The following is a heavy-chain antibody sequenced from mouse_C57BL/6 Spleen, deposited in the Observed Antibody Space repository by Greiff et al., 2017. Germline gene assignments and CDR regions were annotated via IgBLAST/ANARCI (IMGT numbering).Heavy chain of an antibody. CDR3: ARRDGYYEGYFDV. J-gene: IGHJ1*03. D-gene: IGHD2-3*01. CDR2: IHPNSGST. CDR1: GYTFTSYW. Sequence: QVQLQQPGAELVKPGASVKLSCKASGYTFTSYWMHWVKQRPGQGLEWIEMIHPNSGSTNYNEKFKSKATLTVDKSSSTAYMQLSSLTSEDSAVYYCARRDGYYEGYFDVWGTGTTVTVSS. V-gene: IGHV1-64*01.